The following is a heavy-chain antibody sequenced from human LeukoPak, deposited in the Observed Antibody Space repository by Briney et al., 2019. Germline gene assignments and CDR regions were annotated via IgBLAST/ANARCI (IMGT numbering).Heavy chain of an antibody. CDR3: ARGRYSSRSGGYYFDI. V-gene: IGHV3-48*01. CDR1: GFPFGSYS. CDR2: ISSGGSTI. D-gene: IGHD2-2*01. J-gene: IGHJ4*02. Sequence: GGSLRLSCAASGFPFGSYSMNWVRQAPGKGLEWVSYISSGGSTIYYTDSVKGRFTISRDNVKNSLYLQMNSLRAEDTAVYYCARGRYSSRSGGYYFDIWGQGTLVTVSS.